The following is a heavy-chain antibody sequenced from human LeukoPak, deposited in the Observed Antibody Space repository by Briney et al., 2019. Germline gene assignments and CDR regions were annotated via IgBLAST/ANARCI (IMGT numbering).Heavy chain of an antibody. CDR1: GFTFSSYG. V-gene: IGHV3-48*01. CDR2: ISSSSSTI. D-gene: IGHD2-2*01. J-gene: IGHJ6*02. Sequence: GRSLRLSCETSGFTFSSYGMNWVRQAPGKGLEWVSYISSSSSTIYYADSVKGRFTISRDNSKNTLYLQMNSLRAEDTAVYYCAKALVPSHYYYYGMDVWGQGTTVTVSS. CDR3: AKALVPSHYYYYGMDV.